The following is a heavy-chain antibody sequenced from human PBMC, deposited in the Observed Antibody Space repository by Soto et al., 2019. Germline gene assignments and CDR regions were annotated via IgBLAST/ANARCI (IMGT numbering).Heavy chain of an antibody. Sequence: SETLSLTCTVSGGSISSYYWSWIRQPPGKGLEWIGYIYYSGSTNYNPSLKSRVTISVDTSKNQFSLKLSSVTAADTAVYYCARGDILTGYYPPYFDYWGQGTLVTVSS. CDR2: IYYSGST. CDR3: ARGDILTGYYPPYFDY. V-gene: IGHV4-59*01. J-gene: IGHJ4*02. D-gene: IGHD3-9*01. CDR1: GGSISSYY.